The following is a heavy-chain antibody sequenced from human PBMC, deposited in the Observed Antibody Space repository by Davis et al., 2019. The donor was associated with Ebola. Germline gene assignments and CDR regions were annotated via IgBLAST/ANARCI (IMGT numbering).Heavy chain of an antibody. CDR2: ISGSGGST. J-gene: IGHJ4*02. CDR1: VITFSSYA. CDR3: AKDTFPVAMIN. Sequence: PGGSLRLSCTDSVITFSSYAMTWVRQAPGKGLEWVSAISGSGGSTYYADSVKGRFTVSRDNSKNTLYLQMNSLRAEDTAVYYCAKDTFPVAMINWGQGTLVIVSS. V-gene: IGHV3-23*01. D-gene: IGHD2-2*01.